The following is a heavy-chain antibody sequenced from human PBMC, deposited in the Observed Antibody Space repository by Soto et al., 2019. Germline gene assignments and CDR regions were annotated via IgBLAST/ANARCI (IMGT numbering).Heavy chain of an antibody. CDR2: ISYDGSNK. V-gene: IGHV3-30*18. Sequence: GGSLRLSCAASGFTFSSYGMHWVRQAPGKGLEWVAVISYDGSNKYYADSVKGRFTISRDNSKNTLYLQMNSLRAEDTAVYYCAKVFSWGNFDYWGQGTLVTVSS. D-gene: IGHD1-26*01. CDR1: GFTFSSYG. J-gene: IGHJ4*02. CDR3: AKVFSWGNFDY.